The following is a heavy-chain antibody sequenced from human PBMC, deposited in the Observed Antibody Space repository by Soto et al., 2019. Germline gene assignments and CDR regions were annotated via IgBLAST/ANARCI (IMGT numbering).Heavy chain of an antibody. J-gene: IGHJ4*02. Sequence: ASVKVSCKASGYTFTSFGISWVRQAPGQGLEWMGWISTDNGNTNYAQRFQGRVTMTTDTSTSTVYMVLRNLRSDDTAVYYCARDHDWGRYFDYWAQGTLVTVSS. CDR2: ISTDNGNT. V-gene: IGHV1-18*01. CDR1: GYTFTSFG. CDR3: ARDHDWGRYFDY. D-gene: IGHD7-27*01.